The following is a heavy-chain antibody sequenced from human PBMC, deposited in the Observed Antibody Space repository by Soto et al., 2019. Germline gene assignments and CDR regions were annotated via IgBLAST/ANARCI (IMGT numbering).Heavy chain of an antibody. D-gene: IGHD3-10*01. J-gene: IGHJ6*02. CDR2: IRGFSPYT. CDR3: ARDRGYDAHDYYYNAMDV. CDR1: GFTFRTYT. V-gene: IGHV3-21*01. Sequence: PXESLLLSCISSGFTFRTYTMNWVRQAPGKGLEWVSGIRGFSPYTFYAESVKGRFTISRDNAKNSLYLQMNSLRAEDTAVYYCARDRGYDAHDYYYNAMDVWGQGTTVTVSS.